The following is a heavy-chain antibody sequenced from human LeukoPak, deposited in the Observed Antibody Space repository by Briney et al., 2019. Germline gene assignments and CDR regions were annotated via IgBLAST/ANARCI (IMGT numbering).Heavy chain of an antibody. Sequence: GSLRLSCAASGFTFSSYAMHWVRQAPGKGLEWVAVISYDGSNKYYADSVKGRFTISRDNSKNTLYLQMNSLRVEDTAVYYCAREDTALVIAYWGQGTLVTVSS. D-gene: IGHD5-18*01. CDR3: AREDTALVIAY. V-gene: IGHV3-30-3*01. CDR1: GFTFSSYA. CDR2: ISYDGSNK. J-gene: IGHJ4*02.